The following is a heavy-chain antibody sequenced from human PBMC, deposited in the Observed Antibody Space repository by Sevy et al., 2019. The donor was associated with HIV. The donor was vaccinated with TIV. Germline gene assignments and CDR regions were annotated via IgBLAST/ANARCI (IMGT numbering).Heavy chain of an antibody. Sequence: SETLSLTCSVSDDSINSYYWSWIRQPPGKGLEWIGYIYNNIGSTSYNPSLTSRVTISVDTSKNQFSLKLASVTAADTAVYYCARGAVVIGTAATPVLDFWGQDPWSPSPQ. D-gene: IGHD2-2*01. CDR2: IYNNIGST. CDR3: ARGAVVIGTAATPVLDF. CDR1: DDSINSYY. V-gene: IGHV4-59*08. J-gene: IGHJ4*01.